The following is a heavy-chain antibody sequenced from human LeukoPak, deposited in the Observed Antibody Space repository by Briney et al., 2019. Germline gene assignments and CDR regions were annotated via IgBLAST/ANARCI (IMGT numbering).Heavy chain of an antibody. D-gene: IGHD6-6*01. CDR3: AKDRRPNIASRTFDY. CDR1: GFTFSDYY. CDR2: ISSSGSTI. V-gene: IGHV3-11*01. Sequence: GGSLRLSCVASGFTFSDYYMSWIRQAPGKGLEWVSYISSSGSTIYYADSVKGRFTISRDNAKNSLYLQMNSLRAGDTAVYYCAKDRRPNIASRTFDYWGQGTLVTVSS. J-gene: IGHJ4*02.